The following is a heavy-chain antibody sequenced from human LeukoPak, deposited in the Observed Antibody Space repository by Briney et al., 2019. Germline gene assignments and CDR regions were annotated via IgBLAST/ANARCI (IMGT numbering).Heavy chain of an antibody. D-gene: IGHD6-19*01. J-gene: IGHJ5*02. CDR2: IYYSGST. V-gene: IGHV4-61*08. CDR1: GGSISSGGYY. CDR3: ARAGGLVVAGTFDP. Sequence: SETLSLTCTVSGGSISSGGYYWSWIRQHPGKGLEWIGYIYYSGSTNYNRSLKSRVTISVDTSKNQFSLKLSSVTAAVTAVYYCARAGGLVVAGTFDPWGQGTLVTVSS.